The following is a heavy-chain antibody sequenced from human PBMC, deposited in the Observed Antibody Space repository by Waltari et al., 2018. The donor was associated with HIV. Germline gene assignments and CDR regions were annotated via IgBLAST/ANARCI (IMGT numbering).Heavy chain of an antibody. V-gene: IGHV1-3*01. CDR1: GYTFTTYD. D-gene: IGHD3-3*01. Sequence: QVQLVQSGAEVREPGASVKVSCKASGYTFTTYDMHWVRQAPGQRLEWMGWINAGNGNTKYSEKFQGRVTMTRDTSASTVYMELSSLRSEDTAVYYCAREGQEVRYYDFWSGYEYFDYSGQGTLVTVSS. J-gene: IGHJ4*02. CDR3: AREGQEVRYYDFWSGYEYFDY. CDR2: INAGNGNT.